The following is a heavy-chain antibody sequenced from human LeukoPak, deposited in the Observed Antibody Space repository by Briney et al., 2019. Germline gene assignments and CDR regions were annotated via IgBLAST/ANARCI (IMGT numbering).Heavy chain of an antibody. D-gene: IGHD3-22*01. CDR2: INWNGVST. CDR1: GFTFHEIG. V-gene: IGHV3-20*04. J-gene: IGHJ4*02. Sequence: PGGSLRLSCAASGFTFHEIGMGWVRQVPGKGLQWVSGINWNGVSTAYADSVKGRFTISRDNANNSLYLQIHSLRDEDTAFYYCVRNYSSGYYGWSEYWGRGALVTVSS. CDR3: VRNYSSGYYGWSEY.